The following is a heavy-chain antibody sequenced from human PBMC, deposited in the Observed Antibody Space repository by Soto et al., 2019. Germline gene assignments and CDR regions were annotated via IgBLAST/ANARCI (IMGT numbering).Heavy chain of an antibody. V-gene: IGHV2-5*02. CDR2: IYWDDDK. Sequence: QITLKESGPRLVKPTQTLTLTCTFSGFSLSTSGVGVGWIRQPPGKALEWLALIYWDDDKRYSPSLKSRLTSSTDTSKNQVVLTMTNMDPVDTATYYCAHRPRASYYANWFDPWGQGTLVTVSS. CDR1: GFSLSTSGVG. CDR3: AHRPRASYYANWFDP. J-gene: IGHJ5*02. D-gene: IGHD3-10*01.